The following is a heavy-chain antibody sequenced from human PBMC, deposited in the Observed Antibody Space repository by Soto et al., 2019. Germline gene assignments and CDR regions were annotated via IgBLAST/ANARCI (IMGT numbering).Heavy chain of an antibody. CDR3: AREAINSIVYSRYFQN. V-gene: IGHV1-46*01. Sequence: GASVKVSCKASGYTFTHYHVYWVRQAPGRGLEWLGMINPSGGSTTYAQNLQGRVTMTRDTSTNTVYMELSSLRSEDTAVYYCAREAINSIVYSRYFQNWVHGTLVTVSP. J-gene: IGHJ1*01. D-gene: IGHD3-22*01. CDR2: INPSGGST. CDR1: GYTFTHYH.